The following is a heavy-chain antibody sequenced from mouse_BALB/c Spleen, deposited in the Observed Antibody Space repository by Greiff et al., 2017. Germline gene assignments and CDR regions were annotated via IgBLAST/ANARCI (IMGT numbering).Heavy chain of an antibody. J-gene: IGHJ4*01. CDR1: GYTFTDYV. V-gene: IGHV1-83*01. D-gene: IGHD2-3*01. Sequence: VQLQQSGPELVKPGASVKMSCKASGYTFTDYVIRWVKQRTGQGLEWIGEIYPGSGSTYYNEKFKGKATLTADKSSNTAYMQLSSLTSEDSAVYFCARRGYCDAMDYWGQGTSVTVSS. CDR2: IYPGSGST. CDR3: ARRGYCDAMDY.